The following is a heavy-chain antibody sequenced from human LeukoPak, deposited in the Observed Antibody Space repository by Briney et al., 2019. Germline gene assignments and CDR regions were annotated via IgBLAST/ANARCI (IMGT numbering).Heavy chain of an antibody. CDR1: GYSISSDYY. CDR3: ARRGYCSSIFCWYFDY. D-gene: IGHD2-2*01. Sequence: SETLSLTCAVSGYSISSDYYWGWIRQPPVKGLEWSGSIYHSGSTYYNPSLKNRVTISLDTSKNQFSLKLNSVTAADTAVYYCARRGYCSSIFCWYFDYWGQGTLVTVSS. V-gene: IGHV4-38-2*01. CDR2: IYHSGST. J-gene: IGHJ4*02.